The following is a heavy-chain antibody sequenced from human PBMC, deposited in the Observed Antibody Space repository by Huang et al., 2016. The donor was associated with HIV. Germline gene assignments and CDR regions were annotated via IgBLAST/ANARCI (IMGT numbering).Heavy chain of an antibody. CDR3: ARGSVGATAGGFDV. CDR1: GFTFSSYW. V-gene: IGHV3-74*01. J-gene: IGHJ3*01. CDR2: MSSSGGST. D-gene: IGHD1-26*01. Sequence: EVQLVESGGGLVQPGGSLRLSCAASGFTFSSYWMHWVRQAPGKGLVWVSRMSSSGGSTSDADSVKGRFTISRDNAKNTLYLQMNSLRAEDTAVYFCARGSVGATAGGFDVWGQGTMVTVSS.